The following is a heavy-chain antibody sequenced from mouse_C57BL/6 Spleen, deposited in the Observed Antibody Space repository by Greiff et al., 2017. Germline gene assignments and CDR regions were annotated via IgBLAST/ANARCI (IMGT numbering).Heavy chain of an antibody. CDR2: IYPGSGST. D-gene: IGHD3-2*02. CDR3: ASARSGYDAMDD. J-gene: IGHJ4*01. CDR1: GYTFTSYW. V-gene: IGHV1-55*01. Sequence: QVQLQQSGAELVKPGASVKMSCKASGYTFTSYWITWVKQRPGQGLEWIGDIYPGSGSTNYNEKFKSKATLTVDTSSSTAYMQLSSLTSEDSAVYYCASARSGYDAMDDWGQGTSVTVSS.